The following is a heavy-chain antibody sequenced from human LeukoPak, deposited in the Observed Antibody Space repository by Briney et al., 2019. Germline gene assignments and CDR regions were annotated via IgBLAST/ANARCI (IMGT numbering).Heavy chain of an antibody. CDR1: GFTFRTYA. V-gene: IGHV3-30*04. J-gene: IGHJ4*02. D-gene: IGHD4-17*01. CDR3: ARVRTTVTTGTFDF. Sequence: PGGSLRLSCGASGFTFRTYAMRWVRQAPGKGLEWVAVISYDGSNKFYADSVRGRFTISRDNSKNTMYLQMNSLRPDDTAIYYCARVRTTVTTGTFDFWGQGTLVTVSS. CDR2: ISYDGSNK.